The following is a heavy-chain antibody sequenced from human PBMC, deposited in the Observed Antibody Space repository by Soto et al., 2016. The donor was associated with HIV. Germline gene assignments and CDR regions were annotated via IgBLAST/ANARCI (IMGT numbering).Heavy chain of an antibody. D-gene: IGHD3-10*01. V-gene: IGHV1-18*01. CDR2: ISAYNGNT. Sequence: QVQLVQSGPELKEPGASVKVSCKISGPSFPTFHIHWVREAPGQGLEWMGWISAYNGNTNYAQKLQGRVTMTTDTSTSTAYMELRSLRSDDTAVYYCARIYGSGIPNWFDPWGQGTLVTVSS. CDR1: GPSFPTFH. CDR3: ARIYGSGIPNWFDP. J-gene: IGHJ5*02.